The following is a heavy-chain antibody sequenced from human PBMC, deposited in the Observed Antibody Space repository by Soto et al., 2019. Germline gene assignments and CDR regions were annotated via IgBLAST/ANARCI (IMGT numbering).Heavy chain of an antibody. D-gene: IGHD2-2*01. CDR3: AHSPYPENYFDY. Sequence: QITLKESGPPLVKPTQTLTLTCTFSGFSLSTSGVGVGWIRQSPGKALEWLALIYWDDDKRYSPSLKSRLTITKDTSKNQVVLTMTNMDPVDTATYYCAHSPYPENYFDYWGQGTLVTVSS. V-gene: IGHV2-5*02. J-gene: IGHJ4*02. CDR2: IYWDDDK. CDR1: GFSLSTSGVG.